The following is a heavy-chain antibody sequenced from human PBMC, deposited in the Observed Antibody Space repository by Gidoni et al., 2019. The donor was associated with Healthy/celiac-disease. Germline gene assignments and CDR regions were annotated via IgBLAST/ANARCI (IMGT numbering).Heavy chain of an antibody. CDR2: INPNSGGT. D-gene: IGHD3-9*01. Sequence: QVQLVQSGAEVKKPGASVRFSCKASEYTLPGYYMPWVRQAPGQGLEWMGWINPNSGGTNYAQKFQGRVTMTRDTSIITAYMELSRLRSDDTAVYYCARDFVLRYFDWLSPSGGMDVWGQGTTVTVSS. V-gene: IGHV1-2*02. J-gene: IGHJ6*02. CDR1: EYTLPGYY. CDR3: ARDFVLRYFDWLSPSGGMDV.